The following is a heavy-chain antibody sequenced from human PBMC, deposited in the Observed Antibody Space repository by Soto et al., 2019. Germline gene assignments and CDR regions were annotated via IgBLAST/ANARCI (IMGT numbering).Heavy chain of an antibody. CDR2: IVVGSGNT. J-gene: IGHJ6*02. CDR3: AAGEYYDSSGYPSIATVRGMDV. Sequence: SVKVSCKASGFTFTSSAVQWVRQARGQRLEWIGWIVVGSGNTNYAQKFKERVTITRDMSTSTAYMELSSLRSEDTAVYYCAAGEYYDSSGYPSIATVRGMDVWGQATTVTVFS. V-gene: IGHV1-58*01. D-gene: IGHD3-22*01. CDR1: GFTFTSSA.